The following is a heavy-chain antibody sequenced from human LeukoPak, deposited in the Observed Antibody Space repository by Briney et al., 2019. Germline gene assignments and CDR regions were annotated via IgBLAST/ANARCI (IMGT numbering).Heavy chain of an antibody. Sequence: PSQTLSLTCTVSGGSISSGGYYWSWIRQPPGKGLEWIGSIHHSDGTNHNPSLKSRVTISVDTSKNQFSLKLISVTAADTAVYYCVETPNYYYDSSGYLRWGQGTLVTVSS. J-gene: IGHJ1*01. CDR2: IHHSDGT. V-gene: IGHV4-30-4*07. CDR1: GGSISSGGYY. D-gene: IGHD3-22*01. CDR3: VETPNYYYDSSGYLR.